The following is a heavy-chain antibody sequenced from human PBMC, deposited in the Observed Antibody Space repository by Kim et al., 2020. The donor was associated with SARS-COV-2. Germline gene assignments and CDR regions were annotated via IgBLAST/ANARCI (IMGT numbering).Heavy chain of an antibody. D-gene: IGHD1-1*01. CDR1: GFTFSSYA. CDR3: AKELGYNWKMVGYYYGMDV. V-gene: IGHV3-23*01. Sequence: GGSLRLSCAASGFTFSSYAMSWVRQAPGKGLEWVSAISGSGGSTYYADSVKGRFTISRDNSKNTLYLQMNSLRAEDTAVYYCAKELGYNWKMVGYYYGMDVWGQGTTVTVSS. CDR2: ISGSGGST. J-gene: IGHJ6*02.